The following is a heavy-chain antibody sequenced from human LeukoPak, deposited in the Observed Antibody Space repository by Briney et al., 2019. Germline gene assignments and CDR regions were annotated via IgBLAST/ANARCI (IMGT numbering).Heavy chain of an antibody. CDR2: ISYTGST. CDR1: GGSISTYY. V-gene: IGHV4-59*01. J-gene: IGHJ4*02. Sequence: PSETLSLTCTFSGGSISTYYWTWIRQPPGKGLEWIGCISYTGSTNYNHSLKSRVTISVDTSKNQFSLKLSSVTAADTAFYYCVRGYSNSWYYFVYWGQGTLVTVSS. D-gene: IGHD6-13*01. CDR3: VRGYSNSWYYFVY.